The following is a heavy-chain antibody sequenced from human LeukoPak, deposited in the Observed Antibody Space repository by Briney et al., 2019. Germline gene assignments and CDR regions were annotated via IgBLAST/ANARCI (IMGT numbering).Heavy chain of an antibody. CDR1: GFTFGDYA. CDR3: TRYQLLYWYYYYYYMDV. J-gene: IGHJ6*03. V-gene: IGHV3-49*04. D-gene: IGHD2-2*02. CDR2: IRSKAYGGTT. Sequence: GGSLRLSCTASGFTFGDYAMSWVRQAPGKGLEWVGFIRSKAYGGTTEYAASVKGRFTISRDDSKSIAYLQMNSLKTEDTAVYYCTRYQLLYWYYYYYYMDVWGKGTTVVVSS.